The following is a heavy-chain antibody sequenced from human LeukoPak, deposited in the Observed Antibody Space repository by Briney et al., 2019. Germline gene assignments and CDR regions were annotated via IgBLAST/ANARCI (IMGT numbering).Heavy chain of an antibody. D-gene: IGHD2-2*01. J-gene: IGHJ4*02. Sequence: ASVKVSCKASGYTFTGYYMHWVRQAPGQGLEWMGWINPNSGGTNYAQKFQGRVTMTRDTSISTAYMELSRLRSDDTAVYYCARGDIVVVPAALVDYWGQGTLVTVSS. CDR3: ARGDIVVVPAALVDY. CDR2: INPNSGGT. V-gene: IGHV1-2*02. CDR1: GYTFTGYY.